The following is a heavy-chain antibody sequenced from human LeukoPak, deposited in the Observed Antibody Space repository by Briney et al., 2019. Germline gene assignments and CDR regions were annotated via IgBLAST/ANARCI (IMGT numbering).Heavy chain of an antibody. V-gene: IGHV4-4*07. CDR1: GGSISTYH. CDR2: IYVGGYT. J-gene: IGHJ6*02. CDR3: SRSDHVHYYYHGMDV. Sequence: PSEPLSLTCTVSGGSISTYHWNWIRQPAGKGLEWIGRIYVGGYTNYNPALKSRVTVSADTSKNQFSLKLRSVTAADTAVYFCSRSDHVHYYYHGMDVWGQGITVTVSS. D-gene: IGHD3-10*02.